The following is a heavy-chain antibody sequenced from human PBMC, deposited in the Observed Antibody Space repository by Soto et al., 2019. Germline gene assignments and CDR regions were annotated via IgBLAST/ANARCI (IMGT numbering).Heavy chain of an antibody. D-gene: IGHD3-10*01. CDR1: GGSISSSNW. V-gene: IGHV4-4*02. Sequence: QVQLQESGPGLVKPSGTLSLTCAVSGGSISSSNWWSWVRQPPGKGLEWIGGMYHSGSTNYNPSLHRPYTISVDKSKNQFSLKLSSVTAADTAVYYCASDRSRFGELLGGDWFDPWGQGTLVTVSS. CDR3: ASDRSRFGELLGGDWFDP. CDR2: MYHSGST. J-gene: IGHJ5*02.